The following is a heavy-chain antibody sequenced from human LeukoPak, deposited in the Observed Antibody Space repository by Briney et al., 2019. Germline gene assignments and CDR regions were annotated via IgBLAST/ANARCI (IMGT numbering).Heavy chain of an antibody. V-gene: IGHV4-34*01. J-gene: IGHJ5*02. D-gene: IGHD3-9*01. CDR3: ARPMALRYFDWLKRNWFDP. CDR2: INHSGST. Sequence: SETLSLTCAVYGGSFSGYYWSWIRQPPGKGLEWIGEINHSGSTNYNPSLKSRVTISVDTSKNQFSLKLSSVTAADTAVYYCARPMALRYFDWLKRNWFDPWGQGTLVTVSS. CDR1: GGSFSGYY.